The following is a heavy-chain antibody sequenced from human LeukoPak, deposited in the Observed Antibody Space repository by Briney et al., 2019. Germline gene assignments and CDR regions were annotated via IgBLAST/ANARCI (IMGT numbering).Heavy chain of an antibody. Sequence: SQTLSLTCTVSGGSISSSSYYWGWIRQPPGKGQEWIGSIYYSGSTYYNPSLKSRVTISVDTSKNQFSLKLSSVTAADTAVYYCARARGAITIFGVVISPFDYWGQGNLVTVSS. CDR1: GGSISSSSYY. CDR2: IYYSGST. V-gene: IGHV4-39*07. D-gene: IGHD3-3*01. J-gene: IGHJ4*02. CDR3: ARARGAITIFGVVISPFDY.